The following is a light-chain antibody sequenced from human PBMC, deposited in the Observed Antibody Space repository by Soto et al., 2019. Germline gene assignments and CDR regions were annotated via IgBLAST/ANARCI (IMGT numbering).Light chain of an antibody. CDR2: DVS. J-gene: IGLJ2*01. CDR3: SSYSGSTTLGVV. Sequence: QSALTQPASVSGSPGQSITISCTGTASDVGGYNSVSWYQQLPGQAPKLMIYDVSNRPSGVSSRFSGSKSGSTASLTISGLQAEDEADYYCSSYSGSTTLGVVFGGGTKLTVL. V-gene: IGLV2-14*01. CDR1: ASDVGGYNS.